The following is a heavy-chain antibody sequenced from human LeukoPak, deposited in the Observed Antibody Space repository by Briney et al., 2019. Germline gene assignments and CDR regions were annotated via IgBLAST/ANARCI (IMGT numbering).Heavy chain of an antibody. CDR1: GGSISSSSYY. V-gene: IGHV4-39*01. CDR2: IYYSGST. CDR3: ARHAGYSSGWVSS. J-gene: IGHJ5*02. Sequence: SETLSLTCTVSGGSISSSSYYWGWLRQPPGKGLEWIGSIYYSGSTYYNPSLKSRVTISVDTSKNQFSLKLSSVTAADTAVYYCARHAGYSSGWVSSWGQGTLVTVSS. D-gene: IGHD6-19*01.